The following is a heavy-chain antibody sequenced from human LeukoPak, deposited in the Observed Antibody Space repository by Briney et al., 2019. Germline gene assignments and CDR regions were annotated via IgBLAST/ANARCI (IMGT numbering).Heavy chain of an antibody. Sequence: SETLSLTCAVLGRSFTESYYNWVRQSPGRGLEWIAELNHRGGTYYNPSLQSRLTISVDTSKNQFSLKLTSVTAADTAIYYCATPGLPHTQAFDVWGQGTTVTVTS. CDR3: ATPGLPHTQAFDV. V-gene: IGHV4-34*01. CDR1: GRSFTESY. D-gene: IGHD3/OR15-3a*01. CDR2: LNHRGGT. J-gene: IGHJ6*02.